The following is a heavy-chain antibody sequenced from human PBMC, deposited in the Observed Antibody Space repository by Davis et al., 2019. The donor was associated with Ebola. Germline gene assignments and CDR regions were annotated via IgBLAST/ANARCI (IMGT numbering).Heavy chain of an antibody. CDR2: VYTSGST. CDR1: GDSISSYY. CDR3: ARGTSIAARYYYYYYMDV. Sequence: PSETLSLTCTVSGDSISSYYWSWIRQPAGKGLEWIGRVYTSGSTNYSPSLKSRVTMSVDTSKNQFSLKLSSVTAADTAVYYCARGTSIAARYYYYYYMDVWGKGTTVTVSS. V-gene: IGHV4-4*07. J-gene: IGHJ6*03. D-gene: IGHD6-6*01.